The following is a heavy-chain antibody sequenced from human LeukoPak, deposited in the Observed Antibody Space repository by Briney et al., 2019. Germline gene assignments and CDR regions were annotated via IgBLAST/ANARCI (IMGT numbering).Heavy chain of an antibody. V-gene: IGHV4-59*01. CDR2: IYYSGST. Sequence: SETLSLTCTVSGGSISSYYWSWIRQPAGKGLEWIGYIYYSGSTNYNPSLKSRVTISVDTSKNQFSLKLSSVTAADTAVYYCARGIGHDSSGYFPDAFDIWGQGTMVTVSS. J-gene: IGHJ3*02. CDR3: ARGIGHDSSGYFPDAFDI. CDR1: GGSISSYY. D-gene: IGHD3-22*01.